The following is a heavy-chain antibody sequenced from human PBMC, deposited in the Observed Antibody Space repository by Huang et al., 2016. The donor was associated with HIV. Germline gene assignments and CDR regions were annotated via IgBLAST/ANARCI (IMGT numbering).Heavy chain of an antibody. J-gene: IGHJ4*02. D-gene: IGHD3-3*01. CDR2: INYDGST. V-gene: IGHV4-39*01. Sequence: QPRLQESGPGLVKPSGTLSLTCTVSGVSVTRSPWYWVWVRQSPGKGLEWIASINYDGSTYYKSSLKSRLTTSLDTAKNQFSLKLTSVTAADTAVYFCARDIAIFGEPLDSWGQGTAVTVSS. CDR1: GVSVTRSPWY. CDR3: ARDIAIFGEPLDS.